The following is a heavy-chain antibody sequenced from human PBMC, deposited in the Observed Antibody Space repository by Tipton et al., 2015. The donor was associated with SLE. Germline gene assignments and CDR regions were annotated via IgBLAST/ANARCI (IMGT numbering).Heavy chain of an antibody. V-gene: IGHV3-23*01. CDR2: ISGSGGST. J-gene: IGHJ3*02. CDR1: GFTFSSYA. D-gene: IGHD3-22*01. Sequence: SLRLSCAASGFTFSSYAMSWVRQAPGKGLEWVSAISGSGGSTYYADSVKGRFTISRDNSKNTLYLQMSSLRAEDTAVYYCAKVDDSSGYYDDAFDIWGQGTMVTVSS. CDR3: AKVDDSSGYYDDAFDI.